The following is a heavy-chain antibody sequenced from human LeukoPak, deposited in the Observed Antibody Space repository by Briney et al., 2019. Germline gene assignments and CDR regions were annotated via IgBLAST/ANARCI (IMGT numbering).Heavy chain of an antibody. CDR2: INPNSGGT. V-gene: IGHV1-2*02. J-gene: IGHJ6*03. CDR1: GYTFTGYY. CDR3: ARVIFYFDIAARPTGYMDV. D-gene: IGHD6-6*01. Sequence: ASVKVSCKASGYTFTGYYMHWVRQAPGQGLEWMGWINPNSGGTNYAQKFQGRVTMTRDTSISTAYMELSRLRSDDTAVYYCARVIFYFDIAARPTGYMDVWGKGTTVTVSS.